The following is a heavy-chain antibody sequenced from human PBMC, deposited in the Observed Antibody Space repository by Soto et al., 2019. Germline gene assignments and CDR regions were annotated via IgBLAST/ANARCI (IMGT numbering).Heavy chain of an antibody. CDR2: IYYSGST. CDR3: ARLTPNDFWSGYCAVGGY. V-gene: IGHV4-39*01. D-gene: IGHD3-3*01. J-gene: IGHJ4*02. CDR1: GGSISSSSYY. Sequence: QLQLQESGPGLVKPSETLSLTCTVSGGSISSSSYYWGWIRQPPGQALEWIGSIYYSGSTYYNPSLKARVTISVATSDTQFSLKLGSVTAADTAVYYCARLTPNDFWSGYCAVGGYWGQGTLVTVSS.